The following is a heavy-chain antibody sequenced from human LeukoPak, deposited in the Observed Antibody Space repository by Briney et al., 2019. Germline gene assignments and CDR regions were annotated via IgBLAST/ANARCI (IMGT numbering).Heavy chain of an antibody. CDR1: GFTFSSYA. J-gene: IGHJ4*02. Sequence: PGRSLRLSCAASGFTFSSYAMHWVRQAPGKGLEWVAVISYDGSNKYYADSVKGRFTISRDNSKNTLYLQMNSLRAEGTAVYYCARDPRTEPVYYFDYWGQGTLVTVSS. V-gene: IGHV3-30*04. CDR2: ISYDGSNK. D-gene: IGHD1-1*01. CDR3: ARDPRTEPVYYFDY.